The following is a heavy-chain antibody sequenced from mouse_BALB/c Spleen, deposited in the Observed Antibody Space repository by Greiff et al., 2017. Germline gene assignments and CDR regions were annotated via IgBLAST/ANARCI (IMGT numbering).Heavy chain of an antibody. V-gene: IGHV1-4*01. CDR2: INPRSGYT. CDR1: GYTFTSYT. Sequence: VQLVESGAELARPGASVKMSCKASGYTFTSYTMHWVKQRPGQGLEWIGYINPRSGYTNYNQKFKDKATLTADKSSSTAYMQLSSLTSEDSAVYYCARRGGYGNWYFDVWGAGTTVTVSS. D-gene: IGHD2-10*02. CDR3: ARRGGYGNWYFDV. J-gene: IGHJ1*01.